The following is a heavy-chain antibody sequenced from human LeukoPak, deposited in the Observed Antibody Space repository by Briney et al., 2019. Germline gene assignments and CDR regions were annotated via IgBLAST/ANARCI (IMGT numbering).Heavy chain of an antibody. V-gene: IGHV3-23*01. CDR3: AKDLVGTTKYAFDI. D-gene: IGHD1-26*01. CDR1: GFTFSSYA. CDR2: ISGSGDTT. Sequence: PGGSLRLSCAASGFTFSSYAMSWVRQAPGKGLEWVSGISGSGDTTYYADSVKGRFTISSDNSKNTLYLQMNSLRAEDTAVYYCAKDLVGTTKYAFDIWGQGTMVTVS. J-gene: IGHJ3*02.